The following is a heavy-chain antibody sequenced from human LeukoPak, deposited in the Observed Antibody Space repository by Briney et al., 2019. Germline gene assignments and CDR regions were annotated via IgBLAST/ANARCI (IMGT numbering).Heavy chain of an antibody. CDR2: MNPNSGNT. J-gene: IGHJ4*02. CDR3: ARGGGWDXXGSSGYYQHDY. CDR1: GCAFTSYD. Sequence: ASVKVSCKASGCAFTSYDINWVRQATGQGLEWMGWMNPNSGNTGYAQKFQGRVTMTRNTSISTAYMELSSLRSEDTAVYYCARGGGWDXXGSSGYYQHDYRGQGTLVTV. V-gene: IGHV1-8*01. D-gene: IGHD3-22*01.